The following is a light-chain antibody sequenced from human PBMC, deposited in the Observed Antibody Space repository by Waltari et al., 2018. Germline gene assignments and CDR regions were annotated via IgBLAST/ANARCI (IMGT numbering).Light chain of an antibody. V-gene: IGLV2-14*03. CDR1: SSAVGDNAH. CDR2: DVS. CDR3: SSYTSHTTRV. Sequence: QAALTQPASVSASLGQSITISCTGTSSAVGDNAHVSWYQQHPGKAPKLMIFDVSNRPSGVSARFSGSRSGNTASLTISGLQAEDEADYYCSSYTSHTTRVFGGGTELTVL. J-gene: IGLJ2*01.